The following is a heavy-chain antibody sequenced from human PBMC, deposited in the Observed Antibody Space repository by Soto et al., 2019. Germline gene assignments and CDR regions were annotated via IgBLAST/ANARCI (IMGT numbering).Heavy chain of an antibody. V-gene: IGHV4-39*01. CDR2: IYYSGST. CDR1: GGSISSSSYY. CDR3: ARHMGVGAIDYYGMDV. D-gene: IGHD1-26*01. J-gene: IGHJ6*02. Sequence: PSETLSLTCTVSGGSISSSSYYWGWIRQPPGKGLEWIGSIYYSGSTYYNPSLKSRVTISVDTSKNQFSLKPSSVTAADTAVYYCARHMGVGAIDYYGMDVWGQGTTVTVSS.